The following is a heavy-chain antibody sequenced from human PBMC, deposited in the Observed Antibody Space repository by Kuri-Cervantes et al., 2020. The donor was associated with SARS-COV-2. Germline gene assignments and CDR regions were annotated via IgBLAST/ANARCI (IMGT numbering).Heavy chain of an antibody. CDR3: ARDRGSDYGDYDGLDY. CDR2: IYSGGST. V-gene: IGHV3-66*01. D-gene: IGHD4-17*01. CDR1: GFTFSSYS. J-gene: IGHJ4*02. Sequence: GGSLRLSCAASGFTFSSYSMNWVRQAPGKGLEWVSVIYSGGSTYYADSVKGRFTISRDNSKDTLYLQMNSLRAEDTAGYYCARDRGSDYGDYDGLDYWGQGTLVTFSS.